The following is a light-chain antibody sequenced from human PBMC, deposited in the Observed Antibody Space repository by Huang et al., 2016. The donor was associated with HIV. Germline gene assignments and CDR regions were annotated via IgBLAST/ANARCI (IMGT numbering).Light chain of an antibody. Sequence: EIVLTQSPATLSLSPGERATLSCRASQSISSYLAWYQQKPGQAPRLLIYGASNRATGVPARFSGSGSGTDFTLTIGSLEPEDFAVYYCQQRSNWPPEGTFGQGTKVEIK. J-gene: IGKJ1*01. CDR2: GAS. CDR3: QQRSNWPPEGT. V-gene: IGKV3-11*01. CDR1: QSISSY.